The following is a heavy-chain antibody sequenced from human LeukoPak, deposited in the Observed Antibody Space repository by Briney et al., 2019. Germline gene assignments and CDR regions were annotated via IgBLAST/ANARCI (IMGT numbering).Heavy chain of an antibody. D-gene: IGHD2-21*01. V-gene: IGHV4-34*01. CDR3: AREPRVVVHYGMDV. J-gene: IGHJ6*02. CDR1: GGSFSGYY. CDR2: INHSGST. Sequence: PSETLSLTCAVYGGSFSGYYWSWIRQPPGKGLEWIGEINHSGSTNYNPSLKSRVTISVDTSKNQFSLKLSSETAADTAVYYCAREPRVVVHYGMDVWGQGTTVTVSS.